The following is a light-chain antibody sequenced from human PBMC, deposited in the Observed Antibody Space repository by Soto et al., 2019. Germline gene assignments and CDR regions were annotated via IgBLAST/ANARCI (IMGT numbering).Light chain of an antibody. CDR2: DAS. Sequence: DIQMTQSPSTLSASIGDRVTITCRASQSISNWLAWYQQKPGKAPNLLIYDASSLESGVPSRFSGSGSGTEFTLTISSLQPDDFATYYCQQYNRYSWTFGQGTKVEI. CDR3: QQYNRYSWT. V-gene: IGKV1-5*01. J-gene: IGKJ1*01. CDR1: QSISNW.